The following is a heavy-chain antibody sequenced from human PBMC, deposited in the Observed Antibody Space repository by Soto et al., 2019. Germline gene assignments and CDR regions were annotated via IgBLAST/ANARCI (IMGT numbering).Heavy chain of an antibody. J-gene: IGHJ5*02. CDR2: IGGGEA. CDR1: GFPFNIYA. D-gene: IGHD4-17*01. CDR3: AKDAVPRNGDYDWFDP. V-gene: IGHV3-23*01. Sequence: EVQLLESGGGLVQPGGTLRLSCATSGFPFNIYAMSWVRQAPGKGLEWVSTIGGGEAFYSDSVKGRFTISRDDSKNALFLQMSSLRVEDTAIYYCAKDAVPRNGDYDWFDPWGQGTIVTVSS.